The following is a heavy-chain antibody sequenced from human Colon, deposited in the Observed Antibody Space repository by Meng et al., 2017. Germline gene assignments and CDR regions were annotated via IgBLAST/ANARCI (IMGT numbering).Heavy chain of an antibody. V-gene: IGHV6-1*01. CDR1: GDSVSSNRAL. J-gene: IGHJ4*02. CDR2: TYYRSEWQN. CDR3: TTWYGEY. D-gene: IGHD3-10*01. Sequence: QVHLEQSCPGFVKPSQTLSLPCAISGDSVSSNRALWHWVRQSPSRGLEWLGQTYYRSEWQNHYGVSVKSRITINADTSRNHFSLHLNSVTPEDTAVYYCTTWYGEYWGQGTLVTVSS.